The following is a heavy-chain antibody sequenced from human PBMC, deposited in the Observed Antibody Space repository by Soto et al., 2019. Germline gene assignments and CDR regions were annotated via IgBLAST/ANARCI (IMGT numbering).Heavy chain of an antibody. Sequence: ASVKVSCKASGYSFTTYGITWLRQAPGQGLEWMGIINPSGGSTSYAQKFQGRVTMTRDTSTSTVYMELSSLRSEDTAVYYCARDHEYSSSWPEKNNFDYWGQGTLVTVSS. V-gene: IGHV1-46*01. J-gene: IGHJ4*02. CDR2: INPSGGST. D-gene: IGHD6-13*01. CDR3: ARDHEYSSSWPEKNNFDY. CDR1: GYSFTTYG.